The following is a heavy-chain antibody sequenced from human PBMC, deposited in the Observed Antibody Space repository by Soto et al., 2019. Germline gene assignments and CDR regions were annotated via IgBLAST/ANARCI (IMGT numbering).Heavy chain of an antibody. J-gene: IGHJ6*02. Sequence: QVQLQQWGAGLLKPSETLSLTCAVYGGSFSGYYWSWIRQPPGKGLEWIGEINHSGSTNYNPSLKSRVTISVDTSKNQFSLKLSSVTAADTAVYYCARVSKRGIITMVRGVRDYGMDVWGQGTTVTVSS. V-gene: IGHV4-34*01. D-gene: IGHD3-10*01. CDR3: ARVSKRGIITMVRGVRDYGMDV. CDR1: GGSFSGYY. CDR2: INHSGST.